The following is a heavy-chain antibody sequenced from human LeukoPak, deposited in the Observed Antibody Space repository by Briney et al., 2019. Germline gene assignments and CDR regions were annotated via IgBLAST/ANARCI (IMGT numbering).Heavy chain of an antibody. Sequence: GGSLRLSCAASGFTFDDYAMHWVRQAPGKGLEWVSGISWNSGGIAYADSVKGRFTISRDNAKNSLYLQMNSLRAEDTALYYCAKERTYGYSSSPHFDPWGQGTLVTVSS. CDR2: ISWNSGGI. CDR3: AKERTYGYSSSPHFDP. V-gene: IGHV3-9*01. CDR1: GFTFDDYA. J-gene: IGHJ5*02. D-gene: IGHD6-13*01.